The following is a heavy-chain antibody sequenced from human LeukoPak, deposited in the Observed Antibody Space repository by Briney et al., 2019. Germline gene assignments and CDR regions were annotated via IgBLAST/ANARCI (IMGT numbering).Heavy chain of an antibody. CDR3: ARGSYYYDSSGYPYYFDY. V-gene: IGHV3-21*04. J-gene: IGHJ4*02. D-gene: IGHD3-22*01. CDR2: ISSSSSYI. Sequence: GSLRLSCAASGFTFNTYSMNWVRQAPGKGLEWVSSISSSSSYIYYADSVKGRFTISRDNSKNTLYLHMNSPRAEDTAVYYCARGSYYYDSSGYPYYFDYWGQGTLVTVSS. CDR1: GFTFNTYS.